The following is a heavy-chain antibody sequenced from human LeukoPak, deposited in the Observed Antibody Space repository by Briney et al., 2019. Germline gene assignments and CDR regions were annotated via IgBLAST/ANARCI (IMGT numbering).Heavy chain of an antibody. Sequence: GGSLRLSCAASGFTFSSYGMSWVRQAPGKGLEWVSAISSRSSYKYYADSVKGRFTVSRDNAKNSLYLEMNSLRVDDTAVYYCAREGTMISSFWGQGTLVTVSS. J-gene: IGHJ4*02. CDR3: AREGTMISSF. D-gene: IGHD3-22*01. CDR1: GFTFSSYG. V-gene: IGHV3-21*06. CDR2: ISSRSSYK.